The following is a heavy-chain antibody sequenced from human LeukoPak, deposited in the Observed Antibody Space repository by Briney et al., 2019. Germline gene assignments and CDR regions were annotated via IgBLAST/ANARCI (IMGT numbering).Heavy chain of an antibody. CDR3: ARNQQLGGHSYYYYGMDV. V-gene: IGHV3-23*01. J-gene: IGHJ6*02. CDR2: ISGGGVTT. CDR1: GFTSIAYA. Sequence: PGGSLRLSCVGSGFTSIAYALTWARQAPGKGLEWVSGISGGGVTTYYADSVKGWFTISRDNSKSTLYLQMNSLRADDTAIYYCARNQQLGGHSYYYYGMDVWGQGTTVTVSS. D-gene: IGHD3-16*01.